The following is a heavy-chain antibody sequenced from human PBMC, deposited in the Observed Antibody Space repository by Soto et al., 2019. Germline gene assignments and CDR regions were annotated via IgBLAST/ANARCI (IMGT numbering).Heavy chain of an antibody. V-gene: IGHV1-2*02. CDR1: GYTFTGYY. CDR3: ARGVGAQQWLVGVWFDP. D-gene: IGHD6-19*01. Sequence: QVPLVQSGAEVKKPGASVRVSCKASGYTFTGYYMHWVRQAPGQGLEWMGWINPNSGGTNYAQRFQGRVTMTRVTSISTAYMELSSLRSDDTAVYYCARGVGAQQWLVGVWFDPWGQGTLVTVSS. J-gene: IGHJ5*02. CDR2: INPNSGGT.